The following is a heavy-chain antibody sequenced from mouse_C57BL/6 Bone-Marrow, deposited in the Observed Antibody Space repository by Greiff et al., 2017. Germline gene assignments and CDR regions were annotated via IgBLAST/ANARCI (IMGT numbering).Heavy chain of an antibody. Sequence: QVQLQQPGAELVKPGASVKLSCKASGYTFTSYWMHWVKQRPGQGLEWIGMIHPNSGSTNYHEKFKSKATLTVDKSSSTAYMQLSSLTSEDSAVYYCARDYGSRAPFAYWGQGTLVTVSA. V-gene: IGHV1-64*01. D-gene: IGHD1-1*01. J-gene: IGHJ3*01. CDR1: GYTFTSYW. CDR2: IHPNSGST. CDR3: ARDYGSRAPFAY.